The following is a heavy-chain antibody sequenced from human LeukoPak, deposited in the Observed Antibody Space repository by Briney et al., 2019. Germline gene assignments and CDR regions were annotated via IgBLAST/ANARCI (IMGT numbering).Heavy chain of an antibody. CDR3: AKGPWSSGWPVDNWFDP. D-gene: IGHD6-19*01. J-gene: IGHJ5*02. Sequence: PGGSLTLLCAPSGFHFSSYPMLWLRHARGKGLEWVSSFCGRGCSTYDADSVKGRFTISRDNSKNTLYLQMNSLRAEDTAVYYCAKGPWSSGWPVDNWFDPWGQGTLVTVSS. CDR1: GFHFSSYP. V-gene: IGHV3-23*01. CDR2: FCGRGCST.